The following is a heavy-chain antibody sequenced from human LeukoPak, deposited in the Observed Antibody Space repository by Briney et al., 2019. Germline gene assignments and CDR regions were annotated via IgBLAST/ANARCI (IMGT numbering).Heavy chain of an antibody. J-gene: IGHJ4*02. V-gene: IGHV4-34*01. CDR2: INLSGST. D-gene: IGHD4/OR15-4a*01. CDR1: GGSFSGYY. Sequence: SETLSLTCAVYGGSFSGYYWSWIRQPPGKGLEWTGEINLSGSTNYNPSLKSRVTISVDTSKNQFSLKLSSVTAADTAVYYCARGLSARDLDYWGQGTLVTVSS. CDR3: ARGLSARDLDY.